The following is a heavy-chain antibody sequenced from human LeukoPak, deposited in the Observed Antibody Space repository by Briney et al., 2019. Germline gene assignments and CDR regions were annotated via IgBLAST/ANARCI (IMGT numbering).Heavy chain of an antibody. CDR3: ARGTYYYDSSGYFAAHGLDY. CDR1: GFTFSSYA. Sequence: GGSLRLSCAASGFTFSSYAMHWVRQAPGKGLEWVAVISYDGSNKYYADSVKGRFTISRDNSKNTLYLQMNSLRAEDTAVYYCARGTYYYDSSGYFAAHGLDYWGQGTLVTVSS. CDR2: ISYDGSNK. J-gene: IGHJ4*02. D-gene: IGHD3-22*01. V-gene: IGHV3-30*04.